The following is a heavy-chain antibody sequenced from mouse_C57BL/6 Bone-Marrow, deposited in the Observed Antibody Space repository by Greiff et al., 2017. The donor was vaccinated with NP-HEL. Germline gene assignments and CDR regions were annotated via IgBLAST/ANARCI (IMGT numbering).Heavy chain of an antibody. CDR3: AIEGPSKTSGYYGSSAY. Sequence: VQLQQPGAELVKPGASVKVSCKASGYTFTSYWMHWVKQRPGQGLEWIGRIHPSDSDTNYNQKFKGKATLTVDKSSSTAYMQLSSLTSEDSAVYYCAIEGPSKTSGYYGSSAYWGQGTLVTVSA. J-gene: IGHJ3*01. CDR1: GYTFTSYW. D-gene: IGHD1-1*01. V-gene: IGHV1-74*01. CDR2: IHPSDSDT.